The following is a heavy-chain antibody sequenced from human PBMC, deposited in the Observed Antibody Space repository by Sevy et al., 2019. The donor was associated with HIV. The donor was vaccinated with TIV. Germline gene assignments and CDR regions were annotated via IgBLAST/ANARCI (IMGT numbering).Heavy chain of an antibody. Sequence: GGSLRLSCAASGFTFSSYAMHWVRQAPGKGLEWVAVISYDGSNKYYADSGKGRFTISRDNSKNTLYLQMNSLRAEDTAVYYCARDRARSGSYLEYFQHWGQGTLVTVSS. V-gene: IGHV3-30-3*01. CDR3: ARDRARSGSYLEYFQH. CDR2: ISYDGSNK. D-gene: IGHD3-10*01. CDR1: GFTFSSYA. J-gene: IGHJ1*01.